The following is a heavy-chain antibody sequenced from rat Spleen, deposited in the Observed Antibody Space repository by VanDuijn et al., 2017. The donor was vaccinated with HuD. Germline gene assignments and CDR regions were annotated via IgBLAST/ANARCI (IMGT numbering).Heavy chain of an antibody. D-gene: IGHD1-11*01. J-gene: IGHJ4*01. CDR2: ISTDGGNT. CDR1: GFTFSNYD. CDR3: VKDRDGGYAMDA. V-gene: IGHV5S13*01. Sequence: EVQLVESDGGLVQPGRSLKLSCAASGFTFSNYDMAWVRQAPTKGLGWVASISTDGGNTYYPDSVKGRFIMSRDNAENTVYLQMNSLRSEDTATYYCVKDRDGGYAMDAWGQGASVTVSS.